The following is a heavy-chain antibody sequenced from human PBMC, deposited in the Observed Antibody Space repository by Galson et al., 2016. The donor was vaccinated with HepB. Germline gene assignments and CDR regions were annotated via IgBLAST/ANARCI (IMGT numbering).Heavy chain of an antibody. CDR1: GFTFSSYA. D-gene: IGHD3-10*01. Sequence: SLRLSCAASGFTFSSYAMSWVRQAPGKGLEWVSDISGSGGSTYYADSVKGRFTISRDNSKNTLYLQMNSLRAEDTAVYYCAKGQGSGSYYHAAWGQGTLVTVSS. CDR3: AKGQGSGSYYHAA. CDR2: ISGSGGST. V-gene: IGHV3-23*01. J-gene: IGHJ5*02.